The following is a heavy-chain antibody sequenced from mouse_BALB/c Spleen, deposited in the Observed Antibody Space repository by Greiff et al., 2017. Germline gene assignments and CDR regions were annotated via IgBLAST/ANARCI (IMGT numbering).Heavy chain of an antibody. D-gene: IGHD1-1*01. CDR1: GFSLTSYG. CDR3: ARNWGYGSSYGYFDV. CDR2: IWSGGST. J-gene: IGHJ1*01. V-gene: IGHV2-2*02. Sequence: VQLQQSGPGLVQPSQSLSITCTVSGFSLTSYGVHWVRQSPGKGLEWLGVIWSGGSTDYNAAFISGLSISKDNSKSQVFFKMNSLQANDTAIYYCARNWGYGSSYGYFDVWGAGTTVTVSS.